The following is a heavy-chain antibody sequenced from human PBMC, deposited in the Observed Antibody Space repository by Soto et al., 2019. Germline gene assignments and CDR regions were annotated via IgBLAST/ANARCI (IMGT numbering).Heavy chain of an antibody. CDR2: IYHSGST. CDR3: AREGQWLVLGWFDP. D-gene: IGHD6-19*01. V-gene: IGHV4-30-2*01. Sequence: SETLSLTCAVSGGSISSGCYSWSWIRQPPGKGLEWIGYIYHSGSTYYNPSLKSRVTISVGRSKNQFSLKLSSVTAADTAVYYCAREGQWLVLGWFDPWGQGTLVTVSS. CDR1: GGSISSGCYS. J-gene: IGHJ5*02.